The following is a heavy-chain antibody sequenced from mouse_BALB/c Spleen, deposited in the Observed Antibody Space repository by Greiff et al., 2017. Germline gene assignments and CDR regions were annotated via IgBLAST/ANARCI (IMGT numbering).Heavy chain of an antibody. CDR1: GFTFSSYA. CDR2: ISSGGST. D-gene: IGHD2-4*01. J-gene: IGHJ3*01. V-gene: IGHV5-6-5*01. Sequence: DVQLVESGGGLVKPGGSLKLSCAASGFTFSSYAMSWVRQTPEKRLEWVASISSGGSTYYPDSVKGRFTISRDNARNILYLQMSSLRSEDTAMYYCARGDYDVAWFAYWGQGTLVTVSA. CDR3: ARGDYDVAWFAY.